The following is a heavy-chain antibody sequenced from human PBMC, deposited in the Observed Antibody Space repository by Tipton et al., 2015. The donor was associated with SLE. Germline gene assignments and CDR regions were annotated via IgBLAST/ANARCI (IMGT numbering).Heavy chain of an antibody. Sequence: TLSLTCAVYGGSFSGYSWTWIRQPPGKGLEWIGEINHSGSTIYNPSLKSRVTMSIDMSKNQFSLKLSSVTAADTAVYYCAGVSRDAFEIWGQGTMVTVSS. CDR2: INHSGST. CDR3: AGVSRDAFEI. V-gene: IGHV4-34*01. J-gene: IGHJ3*02. CDR1: GGSFSGYS. D-gene: IGHD5/OR15-5a*01.